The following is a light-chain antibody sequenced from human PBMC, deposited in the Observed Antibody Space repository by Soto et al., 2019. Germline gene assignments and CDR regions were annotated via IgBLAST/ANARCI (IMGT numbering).Light chain of an antibody. CDR2: KAS. CDR3: QHYNSYSEA. J-gene: IGKJ1*01. CDR1: QTISSW. Sequence: DLHLTQPPSSLSGYVGDTLTITCRASQTISSWLAWYQQKPGKAPKLLIYKASTLKSGVPSRFSGSGSGTEFTLTISSLQPDDFAAYYCQHYNSYSEAFGQGTKVDIK. V-gene: IGKV1-5*03.